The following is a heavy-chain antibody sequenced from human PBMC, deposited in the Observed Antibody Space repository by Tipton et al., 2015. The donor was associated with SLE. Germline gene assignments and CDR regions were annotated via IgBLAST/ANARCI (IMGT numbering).Heavy chain of an antibody. Sequence: TLSLTCTVSGASMTNNYWGWIRQPPGKGLEWLGSVYHSGSTYYNPSLRSRVTISIDTSKIQFSLRVSSVTAADTAVYYCAAFFGGNPVNYWGQGALVTVSS. V-gene: IGHV4-39*07. J-gene: IGHJ4*02. CDR1: GASMTNNY. CDR3: AAFFGGNPVNY. D-gene: IGHD3-16*01. CDR2: VYHSGST.